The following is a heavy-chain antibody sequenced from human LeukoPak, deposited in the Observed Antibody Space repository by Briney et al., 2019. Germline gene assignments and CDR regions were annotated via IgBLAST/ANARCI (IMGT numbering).Heavy chain of an antibody. J-gene: IGHJ4*02. V-gene: IGHV3-33*06. Sequence: SGGSLRLSCAASGFTFSSYGMHWVRQAPGKGLEWVAVIWFDGSNKYYADSVRGRFTISRDNSKNTLYLQMNSLRAEDTAVYYCAKVGSYGPYYFDNWGQGTLVTVSS. CDR1: GFTFSSYG. D-gene: IGHD5-18*01. CDR2: IWFDGSNK. CDR3: AKVGSYGPYYFDN.